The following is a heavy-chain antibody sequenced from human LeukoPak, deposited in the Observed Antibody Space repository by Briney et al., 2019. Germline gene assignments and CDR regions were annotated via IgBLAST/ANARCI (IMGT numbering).Heavy chain of an antibody. Sequence: GGSLRLSCAVAGFRVSDYYMSWVRQAPGKGLEWVGLIRDSGEAFYADFARGRFAISRDESENTLYLQMNSLRVEDTAVYFCARDRAANQDWVEFDPWGQGTPVIVSS. CDR2: IRDSGEA. CDR3: ARDRAANQDWVEFDP. V-gene: IGHV3-66*03. J-gene: IGHJ5*02. D-gene: IGHD3/OR15-3a*01. CDR1: GFRVSDYY.